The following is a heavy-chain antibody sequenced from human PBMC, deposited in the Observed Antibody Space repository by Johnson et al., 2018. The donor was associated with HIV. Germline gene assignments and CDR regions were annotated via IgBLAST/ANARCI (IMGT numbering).Heavy chain of an antibody. V-gene: IGHV3-7*05. Sequence: VQLVESGGGLVQPGGSLRLSCAASGFTFSSFWMTWVRQAPGKGLEWVANIKQDGSEKHYVDSVKGRFTISRDNAKNSLYLQMSSLRAEDTAVYYCARDASYRKYAVTAFDMWGQGTMVTVSS. J-gene: IGHJ3*02. CDR2: IKQDGSEK. CDR3: ARDASYRKYAVTAFDM. CDR1: GFTFSSFW. D-gene: IGHD1-14*01.